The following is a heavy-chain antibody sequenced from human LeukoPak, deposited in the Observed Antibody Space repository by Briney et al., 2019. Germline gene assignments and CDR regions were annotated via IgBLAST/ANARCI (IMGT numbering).Heavy chain of an antibody. Sequence: ASVKVSCKASGYTFTGYYMHWVRQAPGQGLEWMGWINPNSGGTNYAQKFQGRVTMTRDTSISTAYMELSRLRSDDTAVYYCARHLSIGVVIAYFDYWGQGTLVTVSS. CDR2: INPNSGGT. CDR1: GYTFTGYY. V-gene: IGHV1-2*02. D-gene: IGHD3-3*01. J-gene: IGHJ4*02. CDR3: ARHLSIGVVIAYFDY.